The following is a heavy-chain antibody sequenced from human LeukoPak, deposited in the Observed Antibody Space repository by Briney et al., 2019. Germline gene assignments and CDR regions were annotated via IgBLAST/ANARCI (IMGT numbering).Heavy chain of an antibody. CDR1: GFTFDDYG. J-gene: IGHJ4*02. CDR3: ARGFRNGPFNC. Sequence: GGSLRLSCEASGFTFDDYGMSWVRQRPGRGLEWVSGINRNGGSTDYADSVKGRFTISRDNAKNSHFLQMNSLRVEDTALYYCARGFRNGPFNCWGQGTLVAVSS. CDR2: INRNGGST. V-gene: IGHV3-20*04. D-gene: IGHD3-10*01.